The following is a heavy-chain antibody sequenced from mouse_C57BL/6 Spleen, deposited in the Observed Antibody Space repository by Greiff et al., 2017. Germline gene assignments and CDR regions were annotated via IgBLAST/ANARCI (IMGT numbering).Heavy chain of an antibody. V-gene: IGHV5-9*01. D-gene: IGHD1-1*01. Sequence: DVHLVESGGGLVKPGGSLKLSCAASGFTFSSYTMSWVRQTPEQRLEWVATISGGGGNTYYPDSVKGRFTISRDNAKNTLYLQMSSLRSEDTALYYCARHPCTTVVATRYVDVWGTGTTVTVSS. CDR1: GFTFSSYT. CDR2: ISGGGGNT. CDR3: ARHPCTTVVATRYVDV. J-gene: IGHJ1*03.